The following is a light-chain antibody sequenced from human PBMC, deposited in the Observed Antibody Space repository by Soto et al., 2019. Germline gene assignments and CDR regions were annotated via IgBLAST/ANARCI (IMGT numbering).Light chain of an antibody. J-gene: IGKJ3*01. Sequence: DLQMTQSPSSLSASVGDRVTITCRASQSISSYLNWYQQKPGKAPKLLIYAASSLQSGVPSRFSGSGSGTDFTLTISSLQPEDFATYYCQQSYGTPFTFGPGTKVDIK. CDR3: QQSYGTPFT. V-gene: IGKV1-39*01. CDR2: AAS. CDR1: QSISSY.